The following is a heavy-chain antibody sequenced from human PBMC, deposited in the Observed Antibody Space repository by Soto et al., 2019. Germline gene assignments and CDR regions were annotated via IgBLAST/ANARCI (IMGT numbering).Heavy chain of an antibody. D-gene: IGHD3-10*01. V-gene: IGHV4-34*01. J-gene: IGHJ5*02. Sequence: PSETLSLTCAVYGGSFSGYYWSWIRQPPGKGLEWIGEINHSGSTNYNPSLKSRVTISVDTSKNQFSLKLSSVTAADTAVYYCARSPTGWFHPCGQGTRVTVSA. CDR1: GGSFSGYY. CDR3: ARSPTGWFHP. CDR2: INHSGST.